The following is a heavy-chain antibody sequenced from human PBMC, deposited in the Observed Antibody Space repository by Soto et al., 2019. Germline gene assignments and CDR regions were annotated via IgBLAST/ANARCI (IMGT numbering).Heavy chain of an antibody. CDR3: TRDWYRVAFDY. J-gene: IGHJ4*02. V-gene: IGHV3-74*01. CDR2: IKGDGSST. D-gene: IGHD6-13*01. CDR1: GFTSSNFW. Sequence: EVQLVEDGGGLVQPGGSLRLSCGASGFTSSNFWIYWVRQAPGKGLVFVSCIKGDGSSTYYADSVKGRFTISRDKAKNTVYLQMNGLRAEDSGVYYCTRDWYRVAFDYWGQGTLVTVSP.